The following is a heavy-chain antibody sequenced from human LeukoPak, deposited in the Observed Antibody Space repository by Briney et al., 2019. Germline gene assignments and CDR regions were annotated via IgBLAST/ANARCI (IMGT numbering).Heavy chain of an antibody. J-gene: IGHJ6*02. CDR2: IYSGGST. CDR3: ARDRGVGATPDYYYYGMDV. CDR1: GITVSSNY. D-gene: IGHD1-26*01. V-gene: IGHV3-66*01. Sequence: GGSLRLSCAASGITVSSNYMSWVRQAPGKGLEWGTVIYSGGSTYYADSVKGRFTISRDNSKNTLYLQMNSLRAEDTAVYYCARDRGVGATPDYYYYGMDVWGQGTTVTVSS.